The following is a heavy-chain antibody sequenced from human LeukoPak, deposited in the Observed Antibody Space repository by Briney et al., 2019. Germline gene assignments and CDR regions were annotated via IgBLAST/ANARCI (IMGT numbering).Heavy chain of an antibody. V-gene: IGHV5-51*01. J-gene: IGHJ5*02. CDR2: IYPGDSDT. CDR3: ARHYYGSGSYYNRRWFDP. D-gene: IGHD3-10*01. CDR1: GYSFTSYW. Sequence: GESLKVSCKGSGYSFTSYWIGWVRQMPGKGLEWMGIIYPGDSDTRYSPSFQGQVTISADKSISTAYLQWSSLKASDTAMYYCARHYYGSGSYYNRRWFDPWGQGTLVTVSS.